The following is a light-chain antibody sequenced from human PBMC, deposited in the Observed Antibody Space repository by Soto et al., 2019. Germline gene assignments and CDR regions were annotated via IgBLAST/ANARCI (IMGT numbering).Light chain of an antibody. CDR3: AVWDDNLNGPL. V-gene: IGLV1-44*01. J-gene: IGLJ3*02. CDR1: RSNIGVNA. Sequence: QSVLTQPPSASGAPGQRVSISCSGTRSNIGVNAVSWYQQFPGTAPKLLIFSNNQRPSGVPDRFSDSKSDTSASLAISGLQSEDEADYYCAVWDDNLNGPLFGGGTQLTVL. CDR2: SNN.